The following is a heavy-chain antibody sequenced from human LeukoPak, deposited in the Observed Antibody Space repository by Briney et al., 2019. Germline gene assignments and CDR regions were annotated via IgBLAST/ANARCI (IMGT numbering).Heavy chain of an antibody. D-gene: IGHD3-16*02. CDR2: ISAYNGNT. J-gene: IGHJ5*02. Sequence: ASVKVSCKASGYTFTPYGISWVRQAPGQGLEWLGWISAYNGNTNYAQKFQGRVTMTTDTSTSTAYMELRSLRSDDTAVYYCARDFYQGSPVNWFDPWGQGTLVTVSS. CDR3: ARDFYQGSPVNWFDP. V-gene: IGHV1-18*01. CDR1: GYTFTPYG.